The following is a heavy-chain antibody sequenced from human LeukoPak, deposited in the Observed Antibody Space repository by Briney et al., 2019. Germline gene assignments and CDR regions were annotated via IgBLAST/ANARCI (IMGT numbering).Heavy chain of an antibody. CDR2: IYYSGST. V-gene: IGHV4-31*03. J-gene: IGHJ6*02. D-gene: IGHD3-22*01. Sequence: PSETLSLTCTVSGGSISSGGYYWSWIRQHPGKGLEWIGYIYYSGSTYYNPSLKSRVTISVDTSKNQFSLKLSSVTAADTAVYYCARDRGYYDSSGYSNGMDVWGQGTTVTVSS. CDR1: GGSISSGGYY. CDR3: ARDRGYYDSSGYSNGMDV.